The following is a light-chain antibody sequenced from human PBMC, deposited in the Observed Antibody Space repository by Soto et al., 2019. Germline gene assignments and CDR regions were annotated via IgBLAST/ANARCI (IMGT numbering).Light chain of an antibody. CDR3: ASYAGGNQV. CDR2: EVT. V-gene: IGLV2-8*01. Sequence: QSALTQPPSASGSPGQSVTISCTGTSSDVGAYNFVSWFQQHPGKAPKLMIYEVTKRPSGVPDRFSGSKSGNTASLTVFGLLPEDEADYYCASYAGGNQVFGTGTKLTVL. CDR1: SSDVGAYNF. J-gene: IGLJ1*01.